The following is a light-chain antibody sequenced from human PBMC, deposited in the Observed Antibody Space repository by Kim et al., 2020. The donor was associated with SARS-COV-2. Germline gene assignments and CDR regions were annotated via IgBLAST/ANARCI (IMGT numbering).Light chain of an antibody. CDR3: QQYDGYSQT. CDR1: QNVKTW. J-gene: IGKJ1*01. Sequence: DIQMTQSPSTLSASVGDRVTITCRASQNVKTWLAWYQQKPGKAPKHLIYKASSLASAVPSRFSGSGSGTEFTLTVSSLQPDDFATYYCQQYDGYSQTFGQGTKVDIK. CDR2: KAS. V-gene: IGKV1-5*03.